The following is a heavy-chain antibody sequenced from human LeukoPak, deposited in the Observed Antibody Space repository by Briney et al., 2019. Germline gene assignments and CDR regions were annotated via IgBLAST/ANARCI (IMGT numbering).Heavy chain of an antibody. CDR2: INPSGGST. CDR3: ARSAAESHYYYGMDV. Sequence: ASVKVSCKASGYTFTSYYMHWVRQAPGQGLEWMGIINPSGGSTSYAQKFQGRVTMTRDTSTSTVYMELSSLRSEGTAVYYCARSAAESHYYYGMDVWGQGTTVTVSS. J-gene: IGHJ6*02. V-gene: IGHV1-46*01. CDR1: GYTFTSYY. D-gene: IGHD6-13*01.